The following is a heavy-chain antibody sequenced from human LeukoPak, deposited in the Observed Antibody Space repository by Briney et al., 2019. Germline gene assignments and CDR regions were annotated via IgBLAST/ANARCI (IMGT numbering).Heavy chain of an antibody. CDR2: INSDGSTT. J-gene: IGHJ4*02. V-gene: IGHV3-74*01. Sequence: QPGGSLRLSCATSGFTFISYWMNWVRQAPGKGLVWVSRINSDGSTTSYAASVKGRFTISRDTAKNTLYLQMNSLRAEDTAVYYCARGHHYYDSSAYYYWGQGTLVTVSS. CDR1: GFTFISYW. D-gene: IGHD3-22*01. CDR3: ARGHHYYDSSAYYY.